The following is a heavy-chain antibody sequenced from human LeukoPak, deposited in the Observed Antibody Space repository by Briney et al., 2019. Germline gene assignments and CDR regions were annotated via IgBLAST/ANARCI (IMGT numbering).Heavy chain of an antibody. J-gene: IGHJ4*02. CDR1: GFSFGGYG. D-gene: IGHD1-26*01. CDR2: IPRNSTGGTV. Sequence: GGSLRLSCLTSGFSFGGYGMSWVRQAPGKGLEWIAFIPRNSTGGTVEYAASVRGRFTISRDDSKNSLYLQMNSLKCEDTVVYYCAREWDSGSYYLGYFDYWGQGTLVTVSS. V-gene: IGHV3-49*04. CDR3: AREWDSGSYYLGYFDY.